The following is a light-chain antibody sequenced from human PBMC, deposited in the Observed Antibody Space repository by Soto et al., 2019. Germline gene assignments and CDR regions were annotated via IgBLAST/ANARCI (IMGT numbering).Light chain of an antibody. J-gene: IGKJ5*01. CDR2: GAS. CDR3: QQYGSSPGIT. V-gene: IGKV3-20*01. Sequence: EIVLTQSPGTLSLSPGERATLSCRASQSVSSSYLAWYQQKPGQAPRLLIYGASGRATGLPDRFSGSGSGTDFTLTISRLEPEDFAVYYCQQYGSSPGITFGQGTRLEIK. CDR1: QSVSSSY.